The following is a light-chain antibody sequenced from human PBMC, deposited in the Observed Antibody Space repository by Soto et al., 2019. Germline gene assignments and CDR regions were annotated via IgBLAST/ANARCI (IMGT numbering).Light chain of an antibody. CDR3: LQDYMYPWM. Sequence: AIQVTQSPSSLSASVGDRVTISCRASQGIGNNLGWYQQKPGKAPKLLIYEASTLQTGVASRFSGSGSGTDFTLTISRLQPEDFATYYCLQDYMYPWMFGQGTKVEVK. J-gene: IGKJ1*01. CDR1: QGIGNN. CDR2: EAS. V-gene: IGKV1-6*01.